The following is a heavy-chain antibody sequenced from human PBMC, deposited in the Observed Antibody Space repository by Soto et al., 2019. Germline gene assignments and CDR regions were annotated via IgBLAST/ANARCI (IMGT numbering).Heavy chain of an antibody. CDR1: GYSFTSYW. J-gene: IGHJ4*02. Sequence: GEALKISCKGSGYSFTSYWIGWVRQMPGKGLEWMGIIYPGDSDTRYSPSFQGQVTISADKSISTAYLQWSSLKASDTAMYYCAKSRIAMVRGVISPLTAYFDYWGQGTLVTVS. V-gene: IGHV5-51*01. D-gene: IGHD3-10*01. CDR2: IYPGDSDT. CDR3: AKSRIAMVRGVISPLTAYFDY.